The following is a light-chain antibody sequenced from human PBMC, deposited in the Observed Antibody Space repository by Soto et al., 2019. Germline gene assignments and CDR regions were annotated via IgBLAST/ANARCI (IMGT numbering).Light chain of an antibody. CDR2: KAS. J-gene: IGKJ1*01. Sequence: DIPMTQSPSTLSGSVGDRVTITCRSSQTISSWLAWYQQKPGKAPKLLIYKASTLKSGVPSRFSGSGSGNEFTLTISSLQPDDFATYYCQHYNSYSEACGQGTKVEL. CDR3: QHYNSYSEA. CDR1: QTISSW. V-gene: IGKV1-5*03.